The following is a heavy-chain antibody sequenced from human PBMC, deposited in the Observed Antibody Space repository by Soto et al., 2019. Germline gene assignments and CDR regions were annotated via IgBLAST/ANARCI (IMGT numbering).Heavy chain of an antibody. D-gene: IGHD3-10*01. CDR1: GGTFSSYA. J-gene: IGHJ4*01. CDR3: AGDLSDYYGSGRH. Sequence: QVQLVQSGAEVKKPGSSVKVSCKASGGTFSSYAISWVRQAPGQGLEWMGGIIPIFGTANYAQKFQGRVTITEDESTSTAYMELASLRSENTAVYYCAGDLSDYYGSGRHWGHGALVTVFS. V-gene: IGHV1-69*12. CDR2: IIPIFGTA.